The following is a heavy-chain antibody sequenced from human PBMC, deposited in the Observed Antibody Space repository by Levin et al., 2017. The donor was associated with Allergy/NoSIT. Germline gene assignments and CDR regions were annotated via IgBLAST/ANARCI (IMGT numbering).Heavy chain of an antibody. Sequence: GSLRLSCTVSGGSSSGYYWTGIRQPPGKGLEWVGYVYYTGSTDYNPSLKSRVSISLDTSKNQFSLKLSFVTAADTAVYYCARSTWGYAFDIWDQGTMVTVSS. J-gene: IGHJ3*02. CDR2: VYYTGST. D-gene: IGHD3-16*01. CDR3: ARSTWGYAFDI. CDR1: GGSSSGYY. V-gene: IGHV4-59*01.